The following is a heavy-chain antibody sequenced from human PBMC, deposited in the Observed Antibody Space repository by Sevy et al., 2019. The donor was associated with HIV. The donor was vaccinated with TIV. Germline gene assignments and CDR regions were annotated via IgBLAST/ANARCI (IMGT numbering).Heavy chain of an antibody. CDR1: GYTFTSYG. CDR3: ARSGRDTAMDLLMDV. Sequence: ASVKVSCKASGYTFTSYGISWVRQAPGQGLEWMGWISAYNGNTNYAQKLQGRVTMTTDTSTVTAYMELRSLRSDDTAVYYCARSGRDTAMDLLMDVWGQGTTVTVSS. J-gene: IGHJ6*02. V-gene: IGHV1-18*01. D-gene: IGHD5-18*01. CDR2: ISAYNGNT.